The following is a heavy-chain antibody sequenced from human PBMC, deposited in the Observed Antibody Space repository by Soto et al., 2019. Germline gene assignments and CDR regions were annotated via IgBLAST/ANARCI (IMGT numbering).Heavy chain of an antibody. CDR1: GFTFSDHY. Sequence: GGSLRLSCAASGFTFSDHYMDWVRQAPGKGLEWVGRTRNKANSYTTEYAASVKGRFTISRDDSKKSLYLQMNSLKTEDTAVYYCARAGTSGWHQNDYWGQGTLVTVSS. V-gene: IGHV3-72*01. D-gene: IGHD6-19*01. CDR2: TRNKANSYTT. CDR3: ARAGTSGWHQNDY. J-gene: IGHJ4*02.